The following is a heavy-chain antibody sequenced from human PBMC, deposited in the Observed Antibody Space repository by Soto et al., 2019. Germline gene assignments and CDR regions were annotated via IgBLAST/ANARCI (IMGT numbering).Heavy chain of an antibody. D-gene: IGHD6-19*01. J-gene: IGHJ4*02. V-gene: IGHV4-39*01. CDR2: IYYSWST. CDR1: GGSISSSSYY. CDR3: ARAEYRSGWSVKENYYFDY. Sequence: QLQLQESGPGLVKPSESLSLTCTVSGGSISSSSYYWGWIRQPPGKGWGWIGSIYYSWSTYYNPPLKSPVTISVDTSKNQFSLKLGSVTAADTAAYFCARAEYRSGWSVKENYYFDYWGQGTLVTVCS.